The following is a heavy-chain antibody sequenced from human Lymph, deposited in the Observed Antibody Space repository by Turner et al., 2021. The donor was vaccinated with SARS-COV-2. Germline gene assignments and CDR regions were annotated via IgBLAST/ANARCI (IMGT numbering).Heavy chain of an antibody. V-gene: IGHV3-23*01. D-gene: IGHD1-1*01. Sequence: EVQLLESGGGWVQPGGSLRLSCPASGFTFSSYSMSWVRQAPGKGLEWVSAISCSGSSTYYADSVKGLSTTFRDTSKNSFYMQINILSAEDTAVYYCAKDPNWNVLSAVDYWGQGTLVTVSS. CDR2: ISCSGSST. CDR3: AKDPNWNVLSAVDY. CDR1: GFTFSSYS. J-gene: IGHJ4*02.